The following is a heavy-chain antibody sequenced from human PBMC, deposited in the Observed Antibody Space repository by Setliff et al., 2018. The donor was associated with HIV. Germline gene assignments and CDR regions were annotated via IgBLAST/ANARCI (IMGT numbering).Heavy chain of an antibody. CDR1: GFTFSSYA. V-gene: IGHV3-23*01. D-gene: IGHD1-26*01. CDR2: ISGSGGGT. J-gene: IGHJ6*03. Sequence: GGSLRLSCAASGFTFSSYAMSWVRQAPGKGLEWVSVISGSGGGTYYADSVKGRFTISRDNSKNTLYLQMNSLRAEDTAVYYCAKDGVGATFYYYYYYMDVWGKGTTVTVSS. CDR3: AKDGVGATFYYYYYYMDV.